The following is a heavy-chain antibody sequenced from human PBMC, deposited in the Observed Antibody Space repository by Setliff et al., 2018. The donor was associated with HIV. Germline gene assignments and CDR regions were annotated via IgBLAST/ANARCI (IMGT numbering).Heavy chain of an antibody. CDR3: ARDDGFDI. CDR2: IDPNFGGT. V-gene: IGHV1-2*06. CDR1: GYTFSGYY. J-gene: IGHJ3*02. Sequence: ASVKVSCKAVGYTFSGYYLHWVRQAPGQGLEWMGRIDPNFGGTNYAQKFQGRVSMTRDTSISTAYMELSRLRSDDTAVYYCARDDGFDIWGQGTMVTVS.